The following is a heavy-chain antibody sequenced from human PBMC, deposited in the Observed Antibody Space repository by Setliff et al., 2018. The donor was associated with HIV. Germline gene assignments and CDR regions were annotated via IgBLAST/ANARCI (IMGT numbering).Heavy chain of an antibody. CDR3: ARLETYYYDSSGSTGWYFDL. CDR2: IYSSGST. J-gene: IGHJ2*01. Sequence: PSETLSLTCTVSGGSISSGGYYWSWIRQHPGKGLEWIGYIYSSGSTYYNPSLKSRVTISVDTSKNQFSLKLSSVTAADTAVYYCARLETYYYDSSGSTGWYFDLWGRGTLVTVSS. V-gene: IGHV4-31*03. CDR1: GGSISSGGYY. D-gene: IGHD3-22*01.